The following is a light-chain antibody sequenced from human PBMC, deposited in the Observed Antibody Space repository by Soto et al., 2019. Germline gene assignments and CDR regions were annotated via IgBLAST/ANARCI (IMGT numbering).Light chain of an antibody. CDR1: SSDVGGYNY. CDR3: SSYTSSITLVV. J-gene: IGLJ2*01. V-gene: IGLV2-14*01. Sequence: QSALTQPACVSGSPGQSITISCTGTSSDVGGYNYVSWYQQHPGKAPKLMIYDVSNRPSGVSNRFSGSKSGNTASLTISGLQSEDEADYYCSSYTSSITLVVFGGGTKVTVL. CDR2: DVS.